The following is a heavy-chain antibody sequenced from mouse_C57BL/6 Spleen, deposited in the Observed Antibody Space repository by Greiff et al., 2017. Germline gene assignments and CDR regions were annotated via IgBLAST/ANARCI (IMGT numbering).Heavy chain of an antibody. V-gene: IGHV1-69*01. CDR1: GYTFTSYW. D-gene: IGHD1-1*01. CDR2: IDPSDSYT. J-gene: IGHJ2*01. CDR3: ARSYYGSIY. Sequence: VKLQQPGAELVMPGASVKLSCKASGYTFTSYWMHWVKQRPGQGLEWIGEIDPSDSYTNYNQKFKGKSTLTVDKSSSTAYMQLSSLTSEDSAVYYCARSYYGSIYWGQGTTLTVSS.